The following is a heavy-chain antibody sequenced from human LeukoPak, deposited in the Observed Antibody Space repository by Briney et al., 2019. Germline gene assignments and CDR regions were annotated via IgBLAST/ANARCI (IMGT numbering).Heavy chain of an antibody. CDR2: ISVSSDNT. CDR1: GFTFSNYV. D-gene: IGHD1-26*01. Sequence: PGGSLRLSCAASGFTFSNYVMSWVRQAPGKGLEWVSVISVSSDNTYYADSVKGRFTISRDNSKNTLYLQMSSLRADDTAMYYCAKLILGARSLFDFRGQGILVTVSS. CDR3: AKLILGARSLFDF. J-gene: IGHJ4*02. V-gene: IGHV3-23*01.